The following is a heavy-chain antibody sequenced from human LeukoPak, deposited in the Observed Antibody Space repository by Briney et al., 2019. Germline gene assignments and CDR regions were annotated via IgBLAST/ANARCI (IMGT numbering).Heavy chain of an antibody. CDR1: GMPFNLFD. Sequence: GGSLRLSCAASGMPFNLFDMNWVRQVPGKGLEWVSCISGDSSHIYYAGSVKGRFTISRDNAQNSLFLQMDSLRVEDTAVYYCARDRGNPWNVYYYMDVWGEGTTVTVSS. CDR3: ARDRGNPWNVYYYMDV. D-gene: IGHD1-1*01. CDR2: ISGDSSHI. V-gene: IGHV3-21*01. J-gene: IGHJ6*03.